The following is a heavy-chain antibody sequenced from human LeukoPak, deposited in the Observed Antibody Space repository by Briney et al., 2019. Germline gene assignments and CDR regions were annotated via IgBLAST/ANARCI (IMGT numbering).Heavy chain of an antibody. Sequence: SETLSLTCTVSGGSISSDYWSWIRQPPGKGLECIGYIYYSGSTNYNPSLRSRVTISVDKSKNQLSLRLTSVTAADTAVYYCARSYGSGIDWFFDLWGRGTLVTVSS. D-gene: IGHD3-10*01. J-gene: IGHJ2*01. CDR2: IYYSGST. CDR1: GGSISSDY. V-gene: IGHV4-59*08. CDR3: ARSYGSGIDWFFDL.